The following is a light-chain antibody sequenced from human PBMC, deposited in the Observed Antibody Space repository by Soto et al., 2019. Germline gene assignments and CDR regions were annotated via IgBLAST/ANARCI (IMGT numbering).Light chain of an antibody. J-gene: IGLJ1*01. Sequence: QSVLTQPASVSGSPGQSITIFCTGTSSDVGSYNLVSWYQQHPGKAPKLMIYEVSKRPSGVSNRFSGSKSGNTASLTTSGLQAEDEADYYCCSYAGSSTLRVFGTGTKVTVL. CDR3: CSYAGSSTLRV. V-gene: IGLV2-23*02. CDR2: EVS. CDR1: SSDVGSYNL.